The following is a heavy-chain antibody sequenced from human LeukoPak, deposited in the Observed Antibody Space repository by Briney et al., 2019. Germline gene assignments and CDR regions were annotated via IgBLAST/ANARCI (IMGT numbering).Heavy chain of an antibody. D-gene: IGHD1-26*01. Sequence: ESGGSLRLSCAASGFTFSSYAMHWVRQAPGKGLEWVAVISYDGSNKYYADSVKGRFTISRDNSKNTLYLQMNSLRVEDTAVYYCARGGSSHFDYWGQGTLVTVSS. CDR1: GFTFSSYA. CDR3: ARGGSSHFDY. CDR2: ISYDGSNK. J-gene: IGHJ4*02. V-gene: IGHV3-30-3*01.